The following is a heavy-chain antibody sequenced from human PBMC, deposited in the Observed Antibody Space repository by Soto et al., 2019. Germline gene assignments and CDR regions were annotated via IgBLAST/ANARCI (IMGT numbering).Heavy chain of an antibody. CDR2: ISSSSSYI. J-gene: IGHJ4*02. D-gene: IGHD3-3*01. Sequence: GGSLRLSCAASGFTFSSYSMNWVRQAPGKGLEWVSSISSSSSYIYYADSVKGRFTISRDNAKNSLYLQMNSLRAEDTAVYYCARDLTIFGVVIQELDYWGQGTLVTVSS. V-gene: IGHV3-21*01. CDR3: ARDLTIFGVVIQELDY. CDR1: GFTFSSYS.